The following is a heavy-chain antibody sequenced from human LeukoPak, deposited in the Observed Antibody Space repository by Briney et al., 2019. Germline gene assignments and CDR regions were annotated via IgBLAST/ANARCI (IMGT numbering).Heavy chain of an antibody. V-gene: IGHV3-30*03. CDR2: ISYDGSNK. CDR3: ARDRRVRYFDWLSKDLDY. J-gene: IGHJ4*02. Sequence: PGGSLRLSCAASGFTFSSYGMHWVRQAPGKGLEWVAVISYDGSNKYYADSVKGRFTISRDNSKNTLYLQMNSLRAEDTAVYYCARDRRVRYFDWLSKDLDYWGQGTLVTVSS. CDR1: GFTFSSYG. D-gene: IGHD3-9*01.